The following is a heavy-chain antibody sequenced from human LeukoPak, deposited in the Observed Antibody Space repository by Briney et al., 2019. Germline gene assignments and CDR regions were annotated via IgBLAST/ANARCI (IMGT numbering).Heavy chain of an antibody. CDR3: ARGRRSHCSGGNCYGYYFDY. V-gene: IGHV1-8*01. CDR2: MNPNSGNT. CDR1: GYTFTSYD. J-gene: IGHJ4*02. Sequence: GASVKVSCKASGYTFTSYDINWVRQATGQGLEWMGWMNPNSGNTGYAQKFQGRVTMTRNTSISTAYMELSSLRSEDTAVYYCARGRRSHCSGGNCYGYYFDYWGQGTLVTVSS. D-gene: IGHD2-15*01.